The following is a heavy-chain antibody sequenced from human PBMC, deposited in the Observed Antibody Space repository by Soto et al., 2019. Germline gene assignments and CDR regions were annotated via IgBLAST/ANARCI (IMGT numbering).Heavy chain of an antibody. J-gene: IGHJ4*02. CDR3: ARGFNSGWDPLDY. CDR1: GGSISSGGYS. Sequence: SETLSLTCAVSGGSISSGGYSWSWIRQPPGKGLEWIGYIYYSGSTNYNPSLKSRVTISVDTSKNQFSLKLSSVTAADTAVYYCARGFNSGWDPLDYWGQGTLVTVSS. V-gene: IGHV4-61*08. CDR2: IYYSGST. D-gene: IGHD6-19*01.